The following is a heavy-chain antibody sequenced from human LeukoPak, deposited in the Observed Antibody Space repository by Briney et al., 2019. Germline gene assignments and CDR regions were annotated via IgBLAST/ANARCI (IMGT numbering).Heavy chain of an antibody. Sequence: GGSLRLSCAASGFTVSSNYMSWVRQAPGKGLGWVSVIYIGGGTYYADSVKGRFTISRDNSKNTLYLQMNSLRAEDTAVYYCARDSPAYYYDSSGYAVPSVGMDVWGQGTTVTVSS. CDR1: GFTVSSNY. V-gene: IGHV3-66*02. D-gene: IGHD3-22*01. CDR3: ARDSPAYYYDSSGYAVPSVGMDV. CDR2: IYIGGGT. J-gene: IGHJ6*02.